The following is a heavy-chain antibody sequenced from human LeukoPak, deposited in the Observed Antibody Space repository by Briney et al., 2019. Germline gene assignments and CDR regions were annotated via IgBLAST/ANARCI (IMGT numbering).Heavy chain of an antibody. J-gene: IGHJ4*02. D-gene: IGHD6-19*01. CDR2: IYTSGST. V-gene: IGHV4-59*10. Sequence: SETLSLTCAVYGGSFSGYYWSWIRQPAGKRLVWIVRIYTSGSTNYNPSLKSRVTMSVDTSKNQFSLKLGSVTAADTAVYYCARQGDGSGWCGYFDYWGQGTLVTVSS. CDR3: ARQGDGSGWCGYFDY. CDR1: GGSFSGYY.